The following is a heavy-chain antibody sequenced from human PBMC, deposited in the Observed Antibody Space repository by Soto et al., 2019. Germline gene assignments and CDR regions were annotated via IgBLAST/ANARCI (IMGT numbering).Heavy chain of an antibody. D-gene: IGHD3-16*01. J-gene: IGHJ3*02. Sequence: EVQLLESGGHLVQPGGSQRLSCTPSGISFSTYAMSWVRQAPGKGLEWVSGISGSGGHTYYADSVKGRFTICRESSKNTQYLEMTKLKAEGTAVYYCAQEGSYMGGAFDIWGPGKMVTVSS. CDR2: ISGSGGHT. CDR1: GISFSTYA. V-gene: IGHV3-23*01. CDR3: AQEGSYMGGAFDI.